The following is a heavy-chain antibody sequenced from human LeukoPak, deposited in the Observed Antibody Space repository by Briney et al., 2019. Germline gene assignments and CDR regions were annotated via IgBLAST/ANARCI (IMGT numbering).Heavy chain of an antibody. D-gene: IGHD4-17*01. CDR3: ARSGFCGDYTFYY. J-gene: IGHJ4*02. CDR2: IYYSGST. Sequence: SETLSLTCTVSGGSISSYYWSWIRQPPGQGLEWMGYIYYSGSTNYNPSLKSRVTISVDTSKNQVSLKLSSVTAADTAVDYCARSGFCGDYTFYYWGQGTLVTVSS. CDR1: GGSISSYY. V-gene: IGHV4-59*01.